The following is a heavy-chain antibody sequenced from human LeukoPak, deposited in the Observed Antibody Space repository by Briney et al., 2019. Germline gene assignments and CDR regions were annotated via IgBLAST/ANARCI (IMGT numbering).Heavy chain of an antibody. V-gene: IGHV5-51*01. J-gene: IGHJ4*02. Sequence: PGAALQISCWGSGYSFTNYWIGWVRQMPGKGLEWMGIIYPGDSDTRYCASFQGQVTISADKSISTAYLQWSSLKASDTAMYYCATNFAAGRIVYWGQGTLVTVSS. D-gene: IGHD2/OR15-2a*01. CDR3: ATNFAAGRIVY. CDR2: IYPGDSDT. CDR1: GYSFTNYW.